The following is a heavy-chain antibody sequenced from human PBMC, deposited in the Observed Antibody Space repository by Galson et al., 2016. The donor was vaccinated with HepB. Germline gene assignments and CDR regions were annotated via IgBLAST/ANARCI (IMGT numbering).Heavy chain of an antibody. CDR3: AREFHNWFDP. CDR2: ISYDGSNK. J-gene: IGHJ5*02. CDR1: GFTFSQYG. Sequence: SLRLSCAASGFTFSQYGMYWVRQAPGKGLEWVAVISYDGSNKYYADSVKGRFTISRDNSKNTLYLQMSSLRAEDTAVYYCAREFHNWFDPWGQGTLVTVSS. V-gene: IGHV3-30*03.